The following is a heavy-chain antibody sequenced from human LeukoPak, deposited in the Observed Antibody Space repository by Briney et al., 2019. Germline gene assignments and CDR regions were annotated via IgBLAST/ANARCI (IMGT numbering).Heavy chain of an antibody. CDR2: ISGSGGST. J-gene: IGHJ6*02. D-gene: IGHD4-17*01. CDR3: AKGGGDYPLYYYGMDV. Sequence: PGGSLRLSCAASGFTFSSYAMSWVRQAPGKGLEWVSAISGSGGSTYYADSVKGRFTISRDNSKNTLYLQMNSLRAEDTAVYYCAKGGGDYPLYYYGMDVWGQGTTVTVSS. V-gene: IGHV3-23*01. CDR1: GFTFSSYA.